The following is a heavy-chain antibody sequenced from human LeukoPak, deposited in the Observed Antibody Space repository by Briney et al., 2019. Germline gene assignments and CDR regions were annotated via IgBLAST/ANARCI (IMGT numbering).Heavy chain of an antibody. D-gene: IGHD3-3*01. CDR2: IIPIFGTA. Sequence: AASVKVSCEASGSTFSSYAISWVRQAPGQGLEWMGRIIPIFGTANYAQKFQGRVTITADESTSTAYMELSSLRSEDTAVYYCATPYDFWSGYYPYWGQGTLVTVSS. J-gene: IGHJ4*02. CDR3: ATPYDFWSGYYPY. V-gene: IGHV1-69*15. CDR1: GSTFSSYA.